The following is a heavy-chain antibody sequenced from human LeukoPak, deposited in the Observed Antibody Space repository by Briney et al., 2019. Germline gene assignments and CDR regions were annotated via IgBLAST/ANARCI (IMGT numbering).Heavy chain of an antibody. CDR1: GGSISSSSYY. D-gene: IGHD2-15*01. J-gene: IGHJ3*02. CDR2: IYYSGST. V-gene: IGHV4-39*07. CDR3: ARQLTYCSGGSCYPRSPAFDI. Sequence: SETLSLTCTVSGGSISSSSYYWGWIRQPPGKGLEWIGSIYYSGSTYYNPSLKSRVTISVDTSKNQFSLKLSSVTAADTAVYYCARQLTYCSGGSCYPRSPAFDIWGQGTMVTVSS.